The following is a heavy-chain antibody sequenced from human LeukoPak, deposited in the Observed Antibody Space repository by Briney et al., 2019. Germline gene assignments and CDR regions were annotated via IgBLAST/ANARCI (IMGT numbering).Heavy chain of an antibody. CDR1: GYTFTDYY. CDR2: INPNSGGT. CDR3: ARDRSTKQPYYFVY. D-gene: IGHD2-2*01. V-gene: IGHV1-2*02. J-gene: IGHJ4*02. Sequence: ASVKVSCKASGYTFTDYYMHWVRQAPGQGLEWLGWINPNSGGTSYAQKFQGRVTMTRDTSISTAYMELSRLRSDDTAVYYCARDRSTKQPYYFVYWGEGTLVTVSS.